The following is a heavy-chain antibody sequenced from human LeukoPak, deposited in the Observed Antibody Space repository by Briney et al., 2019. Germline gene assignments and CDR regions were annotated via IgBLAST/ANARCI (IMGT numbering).Heavy chain of an antibody. V-gene: IGHV4-31*03. Sequence: PSQTLSLTCSVSGGSITSGRYYWTWIRQYPEKGVEWIGYSYYTGSTHYKPSLKSRAAISLDKSKNQFSLNLTSATAADTAVYYCARATYDLLTGYYLDSWGQGTLVTVSS. CDR1: GGSITSGRYY. CDR3: ARATYDLLTGYYLDS. J-gene: IGHJ4*02. CDR2: SYYTGST. D-gene: IGHD3-9*01.